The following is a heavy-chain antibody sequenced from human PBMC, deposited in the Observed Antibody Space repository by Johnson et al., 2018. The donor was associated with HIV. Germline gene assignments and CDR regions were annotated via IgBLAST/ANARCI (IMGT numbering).Heavy chain of an antibody. CDR3: TTGDCSGGSCHAFDI. J-gene: IGHJ3*02. Sequence: VQLVESGGGSVKPGDSLRLSCAASGFTFSDVWMTWVRQAPGRGLEWLGRIKTKTEGGTTDYAAPVKGRFTISRDDSINTVYLQMNSLKSEDMAVYYCTTGDCSGGSCHAFDIWGQGTMVTVSS. V-gene: IGHV3-15*01. CDR2: IKTKTEGGTT. D-gene: IGHD2-15*01. CDR1: GFTFSDVW.